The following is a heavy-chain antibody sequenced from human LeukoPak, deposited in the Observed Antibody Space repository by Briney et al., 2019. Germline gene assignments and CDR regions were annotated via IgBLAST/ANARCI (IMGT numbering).Heavy chain of an antibody. Sequence: SQTLSLTCTVSGGSLSSGGYYWSWIRQHPGKGLEWIGYIYYNGSTYYNPSLKSRVTISVDTSKNQFSLKLSSVTAADTAVYYCARGVGYSYGQNYYYYVMDVWGQGTTVTVSS. J-gene: IGHJ6*02. CDR2: IYYNGST. D-gene: IGHD5-18*01. CDR1: GGSLSSGGYY. CDR3: ARGVGYSYGQNYYYYVMDV. V-gene: IGHV4-31*03.